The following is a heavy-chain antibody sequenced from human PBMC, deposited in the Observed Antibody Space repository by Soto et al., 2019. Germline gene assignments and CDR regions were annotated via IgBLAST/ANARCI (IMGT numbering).Heavy chain of an antibody. CDR3: ARALSITMVRGRSSGWFDP. CDR1: GGSFSGYY. Sequence: SETLSLTCAVYGGSFSGYYWSWIRQPPGKGLEWIGEINHSGSTNYNPSLKSRVTISVDTSKNQFSLKLSSVTAADTAVYYCARALSITMVRGRSSGWFDPWGQGTLVTVS. CDR2: INHSGST. V-gene: IGHV4-34*01. J-gene: IGHJ5*02. D-gene: IGHD3-10*01.